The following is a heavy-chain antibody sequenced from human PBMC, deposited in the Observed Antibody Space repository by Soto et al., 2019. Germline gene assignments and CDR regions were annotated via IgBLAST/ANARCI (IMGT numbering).Heavy chain of an antibody. J-gene: IGHJ6*02. CDR2: IIPIFGTA. CDR3: ASLVVVVAATRGSYYYGMDV. D-gene: IGHD2-15*01. CDR1: GSTFSSYA. V-gene: IGHV1-69*01. Sequence: QVQLVQSGAEVQKPGSSVKVSCKASGSTFSSYAISWVRQAPGQGLEWMGGIIPIFGTANYAQKFQGRVTITADESTSTAYMELSSLRSEDTAVYYCASLVVVVAATRGSYYYGMDVWGQGTTVTVSS.